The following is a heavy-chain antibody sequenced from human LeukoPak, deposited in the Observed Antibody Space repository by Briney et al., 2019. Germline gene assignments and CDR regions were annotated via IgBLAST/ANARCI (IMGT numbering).Heavy chain of an antibody. Sequence: GRSLRLSCAASGFTFDDYAMHWVRQAPGKGLEWVSGISWNSGYIGYADSVKGRFTISRDNAKNSLYLQMNSLGAEDSALYYCAQGTHYFDSSGYLTSFDPWGQGTLVTVSS. J-gene: IGHJ5*02. CDR1: GFTFDDYA. V-gene: IGHV3-9*01. D-gene: IGHD3-22*01. CDR3: AQGTHYFDSSGYLTSFDP. CDR2: ISWNSGYI.